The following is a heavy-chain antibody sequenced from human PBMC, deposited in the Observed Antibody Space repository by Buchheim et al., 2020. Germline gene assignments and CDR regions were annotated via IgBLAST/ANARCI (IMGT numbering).Heavy chain of an antibody. V-gene: IGHV3-48*03. CDR3: ARGSVFGY. D-gene: IGHD1-26*01. CDR1: GFTFSSYV. Sequence: EVQLVESGGGLVQPGGSLRLSCTASGFTFSSYVMNWVRQAPGKGLECISYISSSGTTMYYADSVKGRFTIFRDNVKNSLYLQKNSLRAEDTAIYYCARGSVFGYWGQGTL. CDR2: ISSSGTTM. J-gene: IGHJ4*02.